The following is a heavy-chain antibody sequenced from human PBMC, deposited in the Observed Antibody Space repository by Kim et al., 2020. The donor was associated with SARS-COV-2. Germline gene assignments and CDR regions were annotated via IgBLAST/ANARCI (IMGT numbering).Heavy chain of an antibody. CDR3: ARALASGFGELLYPNWFDP. D-gene: IGHD3-10*01. CDR1: GGTFSSYA. CDR2: IIPIFGTA. Sequence: SVKVSCKASGGTFSSYAISWVRQAPGQGLEWMGGIIPIFGTANYAQKFQGRVTITADESTSTAYMELSSLRSEDTAVYYCARALASGFGELLYPNWFDPWGQGTLVTVSS. J-gene: IGHJ5*02. V-gene: IGHV1-69*13.